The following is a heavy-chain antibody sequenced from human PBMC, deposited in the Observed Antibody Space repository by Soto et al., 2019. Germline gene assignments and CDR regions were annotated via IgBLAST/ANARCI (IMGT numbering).Heavy chain of an antibody. D-gene: IGHD6-19*01. V-gene: IGHV4-39*01. CDR3: AGHRPNSSGWYTDY. J-gene: IGHJ4*02. CDR1: GGSISSSSYY. Sequence: SETLSLTCTVSGGSISSSSYYWGWIRQPPGKGLEWIGSIYYSGSTYYNPSLKSRVTISVDTSKNQFSLKLSSVTAADTAVYYCAGHRPNSSGWYTDYWGQGTLVTVSS. CDR2: IYYSGST.